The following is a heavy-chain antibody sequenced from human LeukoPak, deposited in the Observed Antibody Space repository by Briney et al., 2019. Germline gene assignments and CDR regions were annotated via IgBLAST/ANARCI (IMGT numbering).Heavy chain of an antibody. Sequence: GGSLRLSCEASGFTFSSYAMSWVRQAPGKGLEWVSTISGNGGYTYYADSVKGRFTISRDNSKNTLYLQMTSLRAEDTAVYYCAKGYTYGSDWGQGTLVTVSS. J-gene: IGHJ4*02. CDR2: ISGNGGYT. CDR3: AKGYTYGSD. CDR1: GFTFSSYA. D-gene: IGHD5-18*01. V-gene: IGHV3-23*01.